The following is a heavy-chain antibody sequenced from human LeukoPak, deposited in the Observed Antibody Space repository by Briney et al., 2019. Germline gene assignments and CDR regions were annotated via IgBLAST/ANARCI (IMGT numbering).Heavy chain of an antibody. Sequence: PGGSLSLSCAASGFTVSSSYMSWVRQAPGKGLEWVSVIYSGGTTYYADSVKGRFTISRDNSKNTLYLQMNSLRAEDTAVYYCARGLVMAVAGTRDAFDMWGHGTMVTVSS. D-gene: IGHD6-19*01. CDR2: IYSGGTT. CDR1: GFTVSSSY. J-gene: IGHJ3*02. V-gene: IGHV3-53*01. CDR3: ARGLVMAVAGTRDAFDM.